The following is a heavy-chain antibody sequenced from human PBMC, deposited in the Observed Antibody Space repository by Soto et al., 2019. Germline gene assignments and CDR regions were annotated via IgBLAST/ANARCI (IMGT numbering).Heavy chain of an antibody. Sequence: GGSLRLSCAASGFTFSKFAMNWVRQAQGKGLEWVSIIFASGGTTYYADSVRGRFTISRDNSKNMVYLQMNSLRADDTAVYYCAKNVRGIIVDYWGQGTQVTVSS. V-gene: IGHV3-23*01. D-gene: IGHD3-10*02. CDR2: IFASGGTT. J-gene: IGHJ4*02. CDR3: AKNVRGIIVDY. CDR1: GFTFSKFA.